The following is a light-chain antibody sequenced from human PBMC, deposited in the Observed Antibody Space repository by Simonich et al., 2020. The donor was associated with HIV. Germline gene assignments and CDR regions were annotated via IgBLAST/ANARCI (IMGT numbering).Light chain of an antibody. Sequence: DIQMTQYPSSLSVSVGNSLPVTCRTSQCISNSXPLYQQKPGKASNLLLYAASRLESGXXSXXXGSXXXXXYTXXXXSLQPEDFAXXXCQQFYSTPQTFGQGTKVEIK. CDR3: QQFYSTPQT. CDR1: QCISNS. V-gene: IGKV1-NL1*01. J-gene: IGKJ1*01. CDR2: AAS.